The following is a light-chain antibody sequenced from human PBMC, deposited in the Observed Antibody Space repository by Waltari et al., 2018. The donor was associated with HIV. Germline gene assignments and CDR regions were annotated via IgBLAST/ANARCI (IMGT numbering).Light chain of an antibody. J-gene: IGLJ3*02. V-gene: IGLV1-51*01. CDR2: DNN. CDR1: SSNIGNTY. CDR3: GTWDSSLSAGV. Sequence: QSVLTQPPSVSAAPGQKVTISCSGSSSNIGNTYLSWYQQLPGTAPKTRIYDNNKRPSGIPDRFSGSKSGTSATLGITGLQTGDEADYYCGTWDSSLSAGVFGGGTKLTVL.